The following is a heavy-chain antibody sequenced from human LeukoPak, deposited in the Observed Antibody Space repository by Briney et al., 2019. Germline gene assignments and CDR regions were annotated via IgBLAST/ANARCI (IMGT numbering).Heavy chain of an antibody. CDR3: ARDNQYQLLWADV. Sequence: GGSLRLSCAASGFTFSSYAMHWVRQAPGKGLEWVAVISYDGSNKYYADSVKGRFTISRDNSKNTPYLQMNSLRAEDTAVYYCARDNQYQLLWADVWGKGTTVTVSS. V-gene: IGHV3-30*04. CDR1: GFTFSSYA. D-gene: IGHD2-2*01. J-gene: IGHJ6*04. CDR2: ISYDGSNK.